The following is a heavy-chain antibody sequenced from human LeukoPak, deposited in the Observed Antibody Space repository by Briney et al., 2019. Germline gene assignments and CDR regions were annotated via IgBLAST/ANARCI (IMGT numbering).Heavy chain of an antibody. CDR3: AREGRNTAMVTDV. J-gene: IGHJ6*04. CDR2: INTNTGNP. D-gene: IGHD5-18*01. Sequence: ASVKVSCKASGGTFSSYAISWVRQAPGQGLEWMGWINTNTGNPTYAQGFTGRFVFSLDTSVSTAYLQISSLKAEDTAVYYCAREGRNTAMVTDVWGKGTTVTVSS. CDR1: GGTFSSYA. V-gene: IGHV7-4-1*02.